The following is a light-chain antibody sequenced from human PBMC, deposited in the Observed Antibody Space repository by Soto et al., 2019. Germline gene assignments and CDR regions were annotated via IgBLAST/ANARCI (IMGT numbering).Light chain of an antibody. CDR1: ISNIGSNT. CDR2: SNN. V-gene: IGLV1-44*01. Sequence: QSVLTQPPSASGTPGQRVTISCSGSISNIGSNTVNWYQQLPGTAPKLLIYSNNQRPSGVPDRFSGSKSGTSASLAISGLQSEDEADYYCAAWDDSLNASYVFGTGTKLTVL. J-gene: IGLJ1*01. CDR3: AAWDDSLNASYV.